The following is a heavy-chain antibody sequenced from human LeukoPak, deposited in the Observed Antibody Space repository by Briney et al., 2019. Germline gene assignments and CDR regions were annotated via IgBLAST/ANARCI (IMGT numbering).Heavy chain of an antibody. CDR2: IKQDGSEK. V-gene: IGHV3-7*01. D-gene: IGHD2-2*01. CDR1: GFTFSSYW. CDR3: ARAGVVPASDDYFDY. Sequence: PGGSLRLSCAASGFTFSSYWMSWVRQAPGEGLEWVANIKQDGSEKYYVDSVKGRFTISRDNAKNSLYLQMNSLRAEDTAVYYCARAGVVPASDDYFDYWGQGTLVTVSS. J-gene: IGHJ4*02.